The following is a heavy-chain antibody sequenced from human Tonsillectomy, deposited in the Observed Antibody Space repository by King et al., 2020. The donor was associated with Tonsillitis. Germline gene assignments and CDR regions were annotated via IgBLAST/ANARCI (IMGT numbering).Heavy chain of an antibody. CDR1: GFSLSTSGVG. J-gene: IGHJ5*02. D-gene: IGHD3-22*01. V-gene: IGHV2-5*01. CDR3: AHAVRGYDSPLNWFDP. CDR2: IYWNDDK. Sequence: TLKESGPTLVKPTQTLTLTCTFSGFSLSTSGVGVGWIRQPPGKALEWLALIYWNDDKRYSPSLKSRLTITKDTSKNQVVLTMTKMDPVDTATYYCAHAVRGYDSPLNWFDPWGQGTLVTVSS.